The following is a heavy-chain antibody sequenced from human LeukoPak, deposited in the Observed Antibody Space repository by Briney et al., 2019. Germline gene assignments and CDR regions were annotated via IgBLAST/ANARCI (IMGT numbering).Heavy chain of an antibody. CDR1: GFTFSSYS. V-gene: IGHV3-21*01. D-gene: IGHD6-13*01. J-gene: IGHJ5*02. Sequence: GGSLRLSCAASGFTFSSYSMSWVRQAPGKGLEWVSSISSSSSYIYYADSVKGRFTISRDNAKNSLYLQMNSLRAEDTAVYYCARDERGSSWYINWFDPWGQGTLVTVSS. CDR3: ARDERGSSWYINWFDP. CDR2: ISSSSSYI.